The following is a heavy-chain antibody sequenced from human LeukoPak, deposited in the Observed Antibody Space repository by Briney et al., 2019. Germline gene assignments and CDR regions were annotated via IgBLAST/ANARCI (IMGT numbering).Heavy chain of an antibody. J-gene: IGHJ4*02. CDR2: IIPIFGTA. V-gene: IGHV1-69*13. Sequence: SVKLSCKASGGTFSSYAISWVRQAPGQGLEWMGGIIPIFGTANYAQKFQGRVTITADDSTSTAYMELSSLRSEDTAVYYCARESRTYYGSGSYFDYWGQGTLVSVS. CDR1: GGTFSSYA. D-gene: IGHD3-10*01. CDR3: ARESRTYYGSGSYFDY.